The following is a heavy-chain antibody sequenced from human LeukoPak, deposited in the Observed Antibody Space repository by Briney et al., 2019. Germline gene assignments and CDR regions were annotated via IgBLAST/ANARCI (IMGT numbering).Heavy chain of an antibody. V-gene: IGHV4-39*01. J-gene: IGHJ4*02. Sequence: SETLSLTCTVSGGSISSSSYYWGWIRQPPEKGLEWIGSMYYSGSTYYNPSLKSRVTMSVDTSKNQFSLKLSSVTAADTAVYYCARGSPYSSGWFEVYYFDYWGQGTLVTVSS. D-gene: IGHD6-19*01. CDR1: GGSISSSSYY. CDR2: MYYSGST. CDR3: ARGSPYSSGWFEVYYFDY.